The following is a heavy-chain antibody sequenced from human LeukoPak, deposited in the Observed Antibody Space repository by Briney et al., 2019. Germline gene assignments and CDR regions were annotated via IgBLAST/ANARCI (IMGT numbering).Heavy chain of an antibody. D-gene: IGHD6-13*01. Sequence: ASVKVSCKASGYTFTSYDINWVRQATGQGLEWMGWMNPNSGNTGYAQKFQGRVTMTRNTSISTAYMELSSLRSEDTAVYYCARRMKRSSWYRKDYYYGMDVWGQGTTVTVSS. J-gene: IGHJ6*02. CDR2: MNPNSGNT. CDR1: GYTFTSYD. CDR3: ARRMKRSSWYRKDYYYGMDV. V-gene: IGHV1-8*01.